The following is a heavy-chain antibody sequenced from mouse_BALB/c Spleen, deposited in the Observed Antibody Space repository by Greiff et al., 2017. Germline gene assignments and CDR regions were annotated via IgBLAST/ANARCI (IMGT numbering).Heavy chain of an antibody. V-gene: IGHV3-2*02. D-gene: IGHD2-1*01. Sequence: EVQLQQSGPGLVKPSQSLSLSCTATGYSITSDYAWNGIRQFPGNKLEWMGYISYSGSTSYNQSLKSRISITRDTSKNQFFLQLNSLTTEDTATYYCARENGNYFDCWGQGTTLTVSA. CDR2: ISYSGST. J-gene: IGHJ2*01. CDR1: GYSITSDYA. CDR3: ARENGNYFDC.